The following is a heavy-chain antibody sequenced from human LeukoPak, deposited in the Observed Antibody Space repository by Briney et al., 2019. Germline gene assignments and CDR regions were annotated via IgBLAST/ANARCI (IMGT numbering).Heavy chain of an antibody. Sequence: GGSLRLSCAASGFTFIDYDMHWVRQVIGKGLEWVSAIGIRGDTHYSGSVKGRFTISKENAESSLYLQMNSLRAEDTAVYYCARGGIQVSGIDEFDYWGQGTLVTVSS. D-gene: IGHD6-19*01. CDR3: ARGGIQVSGIDEFDY. V-gene: IGHV3-13*01. CDR1: GFTFIDYD. J-gene: IGHJ4*02. CDR2: IGIRGDT.